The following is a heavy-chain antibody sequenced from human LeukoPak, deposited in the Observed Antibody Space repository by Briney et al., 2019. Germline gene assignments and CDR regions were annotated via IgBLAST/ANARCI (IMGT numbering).Heavy chain of an antibody. CDR3: AREGGFYRPLDY. D-gene: IGHD3-3*01. CDR1: GGSVTSTNW. CDR2: VHLDGRT. J-gene: IGHJ4*02. V-gene: IGHV4-4*02. Sequence: SGTLSLTCAVSGGSVTSTNWWTWVRQPPGKGLEWIGEVHLDGRTNYNPSLTGRLTMSVDLYENHISLKLTSVTAADTAVYYCAREGGFYRPLDYSGQGTLVTASS.